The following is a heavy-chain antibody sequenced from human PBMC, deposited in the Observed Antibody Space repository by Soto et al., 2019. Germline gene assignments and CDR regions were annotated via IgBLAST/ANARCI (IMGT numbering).Heavy chain of an antibody. D-gene: IGHD2-2*01. CDR2: ISGSGGST. Sequence: PGGSLRLSCAASGFTFSSYAMNWVRLAPGKGLEWVSTISGSGGSTYYADSVKGRFTISRDNSKNTLYLQMNSLRAEDTAVYYCAKGDCSSTSCLRSYYFDYWGQGTLVTVSS. V-gene: IGHV3-23*01. J-gene: IGHJ4*02. CDR3: AKGDCSSTSCLRSYYFDY. CDR1: GFTFSSYA.